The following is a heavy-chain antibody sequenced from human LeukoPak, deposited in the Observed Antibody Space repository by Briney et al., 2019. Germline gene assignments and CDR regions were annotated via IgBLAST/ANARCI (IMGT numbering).Heavy chain of an antibody. Sequence: GRSLIRSCAASGFTCSDVFMDWVRQAPGKGLEWVGRIRKKPNSYTTEYAASVKGRFTISRDDSKNSLYLQMNSLEAEDTGVYYCARVSAITGATDALDFWGQGAMVTVSS. CDR1: GFTCSDVF. CDR3: ARVSAITGATDALDF. V-gene: IGHV3-72*01. D-gene: IGHD1-20*01. J-gene: IGHJ3*01. CDR2: IRKKPNSYTT.